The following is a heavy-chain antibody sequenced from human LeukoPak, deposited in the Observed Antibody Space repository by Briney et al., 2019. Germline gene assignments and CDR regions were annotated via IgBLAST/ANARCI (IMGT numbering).Heavy chain of an antibody. V-gene: IGHV3-9*01. CDR2: ISWNSGSI. CDR1: GFTFDDYA. Sequence: GRSLRLSCAASGFTFDDYAMHWVRQAPGKGLEWVSGISWNSGSIGYADSVKGRFTISRDNAKNSLYLQMNSLRAEDTAVYYCAREAKDYYDSSGYYGREFDYWGQGTLVTVSS. CDR3: AREAKDYYDSSGYYGREFDY. D-gene: IGHD3-22*01. J-gene: IGHJ4*02.